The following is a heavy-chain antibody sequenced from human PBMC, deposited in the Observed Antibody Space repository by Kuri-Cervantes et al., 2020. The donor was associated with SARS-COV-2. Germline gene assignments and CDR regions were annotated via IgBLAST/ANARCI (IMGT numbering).Heavy chain of an antibody. J-gene: IGHJ4*02. D-gene: IGHD2-8*01. V-gene: IGHV1-2*02. CDR2: INPNSGGT. CDR3: ARDCSGTDCNVIVYALSD. CDR1: VYTFTGYY. Sequence: ASVKVSCKASVYTFTGYYMHWVRQAPGQGLEWMGWINPNSGGTNYAQKFQGRVTMTRDTSISTAYMELTSLRSDDTAMYYCARDCSGTDCNVIVYALSDWGQGTLVTVSS.